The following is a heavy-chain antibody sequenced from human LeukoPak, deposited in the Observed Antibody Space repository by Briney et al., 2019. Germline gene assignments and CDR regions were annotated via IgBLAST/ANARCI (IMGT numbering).Heavy chain of an antibody. Sequence: GGSLRLSCAASGFTFSSNWMSWVRQAPGKGLEWLAKIKQDGSETCHMDSVKGRFTISRDNAKNSLYLQMNSLRAEDTAVYYCARSKTTGYDYWGQGTLVTVSS. CDR3: ARSKTTGYDY. D-gene: IGHD4-17*01. J-gene: IGHJ4*02. CDR1: GFTFSSNW. V-gene: IGHV3-7*01. CDR2: IKQDGSET.